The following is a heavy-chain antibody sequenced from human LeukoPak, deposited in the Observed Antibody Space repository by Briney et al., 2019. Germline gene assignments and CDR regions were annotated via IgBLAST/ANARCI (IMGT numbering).Heavy chain of an antibody. Sequence: GRSLRLSCAASGFTFSSYGMHWVRQAPGKGPEWVAVISYDGSNKYYADSVKGRFTTSRDNSKNTLYLQMNSLRAEDTAVYYCAKDMGIAAAGTFDYWGQGTLVTVSS. J-gene: IGHJ4*02. CDR3: AKDMGIAAAGTFDY. V-gene: IGHV3-30*18. CDR1: GFTFSSYG. CDR2: ISYDGSNK. D-gene: IGHD6-13*01.